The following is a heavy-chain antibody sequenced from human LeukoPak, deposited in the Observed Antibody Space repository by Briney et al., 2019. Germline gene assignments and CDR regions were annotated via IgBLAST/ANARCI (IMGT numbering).Heavy chain of an antibody. CDR3: ARHMVTFGGVIAPDY. CDR2: IYYSGST. D-gene: IGHD3-16*02. V-gene: IGHV4-59*08. Sequence: SETLSLTCTVSGGSISTYYWSWISQTPGKGLEWVGYIYYSGSTNSNPSLKSRVTISVDTSKNQFSLKLSSVTAADTAVYFCARHMVTFGGVIAPDYWGQGTLVTVSS. J-gene: IGHJ4*02. CDR1: GGSISTYY.